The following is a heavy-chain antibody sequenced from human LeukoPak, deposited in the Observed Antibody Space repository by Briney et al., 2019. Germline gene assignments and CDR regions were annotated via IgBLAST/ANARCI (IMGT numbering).Heavy chain of an antibody. D-gene: IGHD2-8*01. CDR3: AKDRYLGFCTNGICYTFDY. CDR1: GFTFSSYA. CDR2: ISGSGGST. J-gene: IGHJ4*02. Sequence: GGSLRLSCAASGFTFSSYAMSWVRQAPGKGLEWVSVISGSGGSTYYADSVKGRLTISRDNSKNTLYLQMNSLRVEDTAVYYCAKDRYLGFCTNGICYTFDYWGQGTLVTVSS. V-gene: IGHV3-23*01.